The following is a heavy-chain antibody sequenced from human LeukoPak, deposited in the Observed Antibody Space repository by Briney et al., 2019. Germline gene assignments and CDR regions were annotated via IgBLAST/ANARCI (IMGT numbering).Heavy chain of an antibody. Sequence: GDSDTRYSPSFQGQVTISADKSISTAYLQWSSLKASDTAMYYCARQYCSSTSCYYTWFDPWGQGTLVTVSS. D-gene: IGHD2-2*01. J-gene: IGHJ5*02. CDR2: GDSDT. V-gene: IGHV5-51*01. CDR3: ARQYCSSTSCYYTWFDP.